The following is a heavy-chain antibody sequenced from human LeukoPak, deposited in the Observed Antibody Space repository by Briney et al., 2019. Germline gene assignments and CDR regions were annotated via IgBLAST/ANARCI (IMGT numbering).Heavy chain of an antibody. CDR1: GYTFTSYG. V-gene: IGHV1-18*01. CDR3: ARDSSLVVHYYYYGMDV. CDR2: ISAYNGNT. Sequence: ASVKVSCKASGYTFTSYGISWVRQAPGQGLEWMGWISAYNGNTNYAQKLQGRVTMTTDTSTSTAYMELRSLRSDDTAVYYCARDSSLVVHYYYYGMDVWGRGTTVTVSS. D-gene: IGHD2-2*01. J-gene: IGHJ6*02.